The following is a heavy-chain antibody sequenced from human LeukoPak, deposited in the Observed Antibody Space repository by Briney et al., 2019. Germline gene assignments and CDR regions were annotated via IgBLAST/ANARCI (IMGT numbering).Heavy chain of an antibody. CDR3: ARDYRSTIGGEYGMDV. D-gene: IGHD3-16*01. CDR1: GGSFSGYY. V-gene: IGHV4-34*01. CDR2: INHSGST. Sequence: PSETLSLTCAVYGGSFSGYYWSWLRQPQPPGKGLEWVGEINHSGSTKYNPSLKSRVTISVDTSKNQFSLKLSSVTAADTAVYYCARDYRSTIGGEYGMDVWGQGTTVTVSS. J-gene: IGHJ6*02.